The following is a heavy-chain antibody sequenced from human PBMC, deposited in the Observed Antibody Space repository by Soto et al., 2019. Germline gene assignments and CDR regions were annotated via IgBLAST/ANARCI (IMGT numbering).Heavy chain of an antibody. CDR2: INPNSGGT. D-gene: IGHD3-3*01. CDR1: GYTFTGYY. CDR3: ARRLWCGYFNAEYFQH. V-gene: IGHV1-2*02. Sequence: ASVKVSCKASGYTFTGYYMHWVRQAPGQGLEWMGWINPNSGGTNYAQKFQGRVTMTRNTSISTAYMELSRLRSDDTAVYYCARRLWCGYFNAEYFQHWGQGTLVTVSS. J-gene: IGHJ1*01.